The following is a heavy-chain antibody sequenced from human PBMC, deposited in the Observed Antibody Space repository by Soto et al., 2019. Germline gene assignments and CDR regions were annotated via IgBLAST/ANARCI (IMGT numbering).Heavy chain of an antibody. V-gene: IGHV4-59*08. CDR2: IYYSGST. CDR3: ASRSSGWFPFDY. CDR1: GGSISSYY. Sequence: SETLSLTCTVSGGSISSYYWSWIRQPPGKGLEWVGYIYYSGSTNYNPSLKSRVTISVDTSKNQFSLKLSSVTAADTAVYYCASRSSGWFPFDYWGQGTLVTVSS. J-gene: IGHJ4*02. D-gene: IGHD6-19*01.